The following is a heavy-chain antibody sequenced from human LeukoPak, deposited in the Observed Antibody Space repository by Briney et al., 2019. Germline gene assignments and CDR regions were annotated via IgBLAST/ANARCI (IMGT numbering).Heavy chain of an antibody. J-gene: IGHJ3*02. V-gene: IGHV1-2*02. CDR3: AREKTIFGVVRGGEAFDI. Sequence: ASVKVSCKASGYTLTGYYMHWVRQAPGQGLEWMGWINPNSGGTNYAQKFQGRVTVTRDTSISTAYMELSRLRSDDTAVYYCAREKTIFGVVRGGEAFDIWGQGTMVTVSS. D-gene: IGHD3-3*01. CDR1: GYTLTGYY. CDR2: INPNSGGT.